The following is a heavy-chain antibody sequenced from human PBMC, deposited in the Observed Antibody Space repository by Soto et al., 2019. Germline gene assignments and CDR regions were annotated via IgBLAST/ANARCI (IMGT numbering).Heavy chain of an antibody. CDR3: ARDPYYYDILTGYYTDYYYYYGMDV. D-gene: IGHD3-9*01. J-gene: IGHJ6*02. V-gene: IGHV3-30*03. CDR1: GFTFSSYG. CDR2: ISYDGSNK. Sequence: PGGSLRLSCAASGFTFSSYGMHWVRQAPGKGLEWVAVISYDGSNKYYADSVKGRFTISRDNSKNTLYLQMNSLRAEDTAVYYCARDPYYYDILTGYYTDYYYYYGMDVWGQGTTVTVSS.